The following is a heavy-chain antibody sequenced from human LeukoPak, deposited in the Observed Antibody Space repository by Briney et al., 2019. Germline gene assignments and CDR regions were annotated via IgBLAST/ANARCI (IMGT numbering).Heavy chain of an antibody. CDR1: GFTFDDYA. CDR3: ASPYRGYGYGVAY. Sequence: GGSLRLSCAASGFTFDDYAMHWVRQAPGKGLEWVSGISWNSGSIGYADSVKGRFTISRDNAKNSLYLQMNSLRAEDTALYYCASPYRGYGYGVAYWGQGTLVTVSS. J-gene: IGHJ4*02. CDR2: ISWNSGSI. D-gene: IGHD5-18*01. V-gene: IGHV3-9*01.